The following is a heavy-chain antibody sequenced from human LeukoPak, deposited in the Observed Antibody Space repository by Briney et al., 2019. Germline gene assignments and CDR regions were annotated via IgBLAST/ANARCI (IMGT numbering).Heavy chain of an antibody. CDR2: ISSSGSMI. CDR1: GFTFSSYE. J-gene: IGHJ3*02. Sequence: PGGSLRLSCAASGFTFSSYEMNWVRQAPGKGLEWVSYISSSGSMIYYADSVKGRFTISRDNAKNSVYLQMNSLRAEDTAVYYCARESGFRGDAFDIWGQGTMVIVSS. V-gene: IGHV3-48*03. CDR3: ARESGFRGDAFDI. D-gene: IGHD3-10*01.